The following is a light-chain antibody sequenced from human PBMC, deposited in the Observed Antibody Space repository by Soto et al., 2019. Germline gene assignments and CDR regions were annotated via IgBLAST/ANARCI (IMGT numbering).Light chain of an antibody. Sequence: EIVLTQSPGTLSLSPGERATLSCRASQSVNSNYLAWYQQKPGQGPRVLMYGASSRATGIPDRFSGSGSGTDFTLTISRLEPEDFAVYYCQQYDHSPRPFGQGTKVEIK. CDR1: QSVNSNY. V-gene: IGKV3-20*01. CDR2: GAS. J-gene: IGKJ1*01. CDR3: QQYDHSPRP.